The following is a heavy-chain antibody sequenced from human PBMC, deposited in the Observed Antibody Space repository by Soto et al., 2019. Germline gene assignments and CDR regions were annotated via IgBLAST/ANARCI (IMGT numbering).Heavy chain of an antibody. V-gene: IGHV1-18*01. CDR1: GYTFPTST. CDR2: IKAYSGNT. J-gene: IGHJ4*02. Sequence: QLQLVQSGAEAKKPGASVKVSCKASGYTFPTSTISWVRQAPGQGLEWMGWIKAYSGNTNYAQKLQVRVTMTTDTAKNTAYMELRSLTTDDTAIYYCAIADYGDDDYWGQGTLVTVSS. D-gene: IGHD4-17*01. CDR3: AIADYGDDDY.